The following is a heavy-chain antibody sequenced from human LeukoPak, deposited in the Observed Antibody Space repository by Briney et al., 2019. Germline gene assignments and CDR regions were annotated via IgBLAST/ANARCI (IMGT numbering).Heavy chain of an antibody. V-gene: IGHV3-30*03. J-gene: IGHJ4*02. D-gene: IGHD2-8*01. CDR2: ISYDARSK. Sequence: GGSLRLSCAASGFTLTGYSMNWVRQAPGKGLEWVAMISYDARSKSEADSVKGRFTISRDNSKNMVYLQMGSLRPEDTAVYYCARDLSMRYSIDYWGQGTLVAVSS. CDR3: ARDLSMRYSIDY. CDR1: GFTLTGYS.